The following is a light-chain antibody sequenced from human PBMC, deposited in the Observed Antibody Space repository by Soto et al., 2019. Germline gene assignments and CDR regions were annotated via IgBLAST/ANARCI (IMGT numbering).Light chain of an antibody. J-gene: IGLJ1*01. CDR3: QSYDSSLSVLYV. CDR1: SSNIGAGYD. Sequence: QSVLTQPPSVSGAPGQRVIISCTGSSSNIGAGYDVHWYQQLPGTAPKLLIYGNSNRPSGVPDRFSGSKSGTSASLAITGLQADDVADYYCQSYDSSLSVLYVFGTGTKLTGL. V-gene: IGLV1-40*01. CDR2: GNS.